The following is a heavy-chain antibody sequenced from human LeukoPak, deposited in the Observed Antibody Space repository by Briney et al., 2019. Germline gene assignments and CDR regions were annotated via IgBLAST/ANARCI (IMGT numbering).Heavy chain of an antibody. V-gene: IGHV5-51*01. CDR2: IHPSNSDT. CDR3: VSRSGPAAFDI. CDR1: GYSFTNYW. D-gene: IGHD2-15*01. Sequence: GESLKISCKGSGYSFTNYWISWVRQMPGKGLEWMGIIHPSNSDTRYSPSFQGQVTISADKSISTAYLQWSSLKASDTAMYYCVSRSGPAAFDIWAQGTMVTVSS. J-gene: IGHJ3*02.